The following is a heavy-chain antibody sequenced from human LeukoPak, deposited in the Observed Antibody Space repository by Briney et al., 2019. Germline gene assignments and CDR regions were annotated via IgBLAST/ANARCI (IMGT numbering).Heavy chain of an antibody. CDR2: IWYDGSNK. V-gene: IGHV3-33*01. Sequence: GGSLRLSCAASGFTFSNYGMHWVRQAPGKGLEWVAVIWYDGSNKYYADSVKGRFTISRDNSKNTLDLQMNSLRVEDTAVYYCAREWTPYYFDCWGQGALVTVSS. CDR3: AREWTPYYFDC. CDR1: GFTFSNYG. J-gene: IGHJ4*02. D-gene: IGHD5-12*01.